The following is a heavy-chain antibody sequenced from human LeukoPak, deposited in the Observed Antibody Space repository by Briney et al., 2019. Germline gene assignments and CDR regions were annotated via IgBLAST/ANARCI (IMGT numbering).Heavy chain of an antibody. D-gene: IGHD3-22*01. J-gene: IGHJ4*02. CDR1: GFTFSSYW. Sequence: GGSLRLSCAASGFTFSSYWMSWVRQAPGKGLEWVANIKQDGSEKYCVDSVKGRFTISRDNAKNTLYLQMNSLSAEDTAVYYCAKDGGYYDIDYWGQGTLVTVSS. V-gene: IGHV3-7*01. CDR2: IKQDGSEK. CDR3: AKDGGYYDIDY.